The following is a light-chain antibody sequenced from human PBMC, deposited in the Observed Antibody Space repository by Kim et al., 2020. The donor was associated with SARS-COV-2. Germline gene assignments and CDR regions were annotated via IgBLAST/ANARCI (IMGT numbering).Light chain of an antibody. Sequence: RATINCKTSQSVLNRSNNKNYLVWYQQKPGQPPKLLIYWSSTRESGVPDRFSGSGSGTDFILTISSLQAEDVAVYYCQQYYDTPYTFGQGTKLEIK. V-gene: IGKV4-1*01. CDR1: QSVLNRSNNKNY. CDR2: WSS. CDR3: QQYYDTPYT. J-gene: IGKJ2*01.